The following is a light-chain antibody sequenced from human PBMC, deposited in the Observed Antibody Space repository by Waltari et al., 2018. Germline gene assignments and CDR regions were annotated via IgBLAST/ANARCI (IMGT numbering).Light chain of an antibody. Sequence: DIQMTQSPSSLSASVGDRVTITCRASQSISSYLNWYQQKPGKAPKLLIYAASSLQSGGPSRFSGSGSGTDFTLTISSLQPEDFATYYCQQSYSTPWTFGQGTKVEIK. V-gene: IGKV1-39*01. J-gene: IGKJ1*01. CDR1: QSISSY. CDR3: QQSYSTPWT. CDR2: AAS.